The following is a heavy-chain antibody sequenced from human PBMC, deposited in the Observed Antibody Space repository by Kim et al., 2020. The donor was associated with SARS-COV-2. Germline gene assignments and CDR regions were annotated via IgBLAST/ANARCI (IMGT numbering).Heavy chain of an antibody. Sequence: GGSLRLSCAASGFTFSSYWMSWVRQAPGKGLEWVANIKQDGSEKYYVDSVKGRFTISRDNAKNSLYLQMNSLRAEDTAVYYCARDLDDYVWGSYRPPGYFDYWGQGTLVTVSS. V-gene: IGHV3-7*03. J-gene: IGHJ4*02. CDR1: GFTFSSYW. CDR3: ARDLDDYVWGSYRPPGYFDY. D-gene: IGHD3-16*02. CDR2: IKQDGSEK.